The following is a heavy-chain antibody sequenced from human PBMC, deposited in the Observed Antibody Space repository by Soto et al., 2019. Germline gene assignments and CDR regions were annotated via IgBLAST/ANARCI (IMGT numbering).Heavy chain of an antibody. CDR3: AKDLRWSYRYTHFDY. CDR1: GFTFDDYA. D-gene: IGHD3-16*02. J-gene: IGHJ4*02. CDR2: ISWNSGSI. Sequence: EVQLVESGGGLIQPGRSLRLSCAASGFTFDDYAMHWVRQAPGKGLEWVSGISWNSGSIGYADSVKGRFTISRDNAKNSLYLQMNSLRAEDTALYYCAKDLRWSYRYTHFDYWGQGALVTVSS. V-gene: IGHV3-9*01.